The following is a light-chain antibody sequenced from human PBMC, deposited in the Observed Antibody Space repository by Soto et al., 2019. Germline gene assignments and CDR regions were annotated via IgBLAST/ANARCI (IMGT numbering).Light chain of an antibody. CDR1: QSLLNSNGNNY. V-gene: IGKV2-28*01. J-gene: IGKJ1*01. CDR3: MQPLRNPWT. Sequence: DIVMTQSPLSLPVTPGEPASISCTSSQSLLNSNGNNYLDWYVQKPGQSPQLLIHLGSKRASGVPDRVRGSGSGKSFTVKISRVEAEDVGVCYCMQPLRNPWTFGQGTKVEIK. CDR2: LGS.